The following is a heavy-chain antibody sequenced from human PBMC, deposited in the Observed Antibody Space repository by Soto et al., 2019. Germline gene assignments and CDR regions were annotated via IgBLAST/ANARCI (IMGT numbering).Heavy chain of an antibody. CDR2: IWYDGSIK. CDR1: GFTFSSYG. D-gene: IGHD3-10*01. V-gene: IGHV3-33*01. CDR3: ARESTTMVRGVDY. Sequence: QVQLVESGGGVVQPGRSLRLSCAASGFTFSSYGMHWVRQAPGKGLEWVAVIWYDGSIKYYADSVKGRFTISRDNSKNALYLQMNSRRAEDTAVYYCARESTTMVRGVDYWGQGTLVTVSS. J-gene: IGHJ4*02.